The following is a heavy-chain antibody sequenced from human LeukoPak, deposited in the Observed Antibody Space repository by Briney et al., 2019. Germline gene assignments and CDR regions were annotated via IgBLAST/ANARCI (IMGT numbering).Heavy chain of an antibody. V-gene: IGHV3-15*01. J-gene: IGHJ4*02. CDR1: GFTFGDYA. Sequence: GGSLRLSCATSGFTFGDYAVSWVRQAPGKGLEWVGRIKSKTDGGTTDYAAPVKGRFTISRDDSKNTLYLQMNSLKTEDTAVYYCTTAWFGEFTFDYWGQGTLVTVSS. CDR2: IKSKTDGGTT. D-gene: IGHD3-10*01. CDR3: TTAWFGEFTFDY.